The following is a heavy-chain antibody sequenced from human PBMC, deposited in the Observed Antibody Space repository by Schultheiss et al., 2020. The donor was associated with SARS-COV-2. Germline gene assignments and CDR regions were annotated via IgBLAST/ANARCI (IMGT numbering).Heavy chain of an antibody. Sequence: GGSLRLSCAASGFTFSSYSMNWVRQAPGKGLEWVSYISSSSSYIYYADSVKGRFTISRDNAKNSLYLQMNSLRAEDTAVYYCARGHSSSWSYYYYGMDVWGQGTTVTVSS. CDR2: ISSSSSYI. CDR1: GFTFSSYS. D-gene: IGHD6-13*01. CDR3: ARGHSSSWSYYYYGMDV. J-gene: IGHJ6*02. V-gene: IGHV3-21*05.